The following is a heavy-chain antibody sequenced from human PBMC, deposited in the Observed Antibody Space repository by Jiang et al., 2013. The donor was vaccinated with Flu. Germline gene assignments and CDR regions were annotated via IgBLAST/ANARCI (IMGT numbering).Heavy chain of an antibody. V-gene: IGHV3-33*01. CDR3: ARDPGAVAGYYYYYGMDV. CDR2: IWYDGSNK. D-gene: IGHD6-19*01. J-gene: IGHJ6*02. Sequence: RLSCAASGFTFSSYGMHWVRQAPGKGLEWVAVIWYDGSNKYYADSVKGRFTISRDNSKNTLYLQMNSLRAEDTAVYYCARDPGAVAGYYYYYGMDVWGQGTTVTVSS. CDR1: GFTFSSYG.